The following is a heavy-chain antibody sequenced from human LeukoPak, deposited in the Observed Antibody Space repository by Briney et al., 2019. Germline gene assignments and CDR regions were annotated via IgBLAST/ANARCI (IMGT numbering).Heavy chain of an antibody. J-gene: IGHJ4*02. CDR2: ISSSSSDI. CDR3: ARAMAVPANNDY. D-gene: IGHD5-24*01. V-gene: IGHV3-21*01. Sequence: PGGSLRLSCTTSGFTFSSYTKNWVRQAPGKGLDWVSSISSSSSDIYYADSVKGRFTIFRDNAKNSVYLQMNSLRAEDTAVYYCARAMAVPANNDYWGQGTLVTVSS. CDR1: GFTFSSYT.